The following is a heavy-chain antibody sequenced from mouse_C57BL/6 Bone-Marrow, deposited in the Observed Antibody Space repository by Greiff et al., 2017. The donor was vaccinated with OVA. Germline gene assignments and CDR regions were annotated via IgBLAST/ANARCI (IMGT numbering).Heavy chain of an antibody. D-gene: IGHD6-1*01. CDR1: GFTFSSYA. J-gene: IGHJ3*01. CDR3: TREGSFWFAY. V-gene: IGHV5-9-1*02. Sequence: EVQGVESGEGLVKPGGSLKLSCAASGFTFSSYAMSWVRQTPEKRLEWVAYISSGGDYIYYADTVKGRFTISRDNARNTLYLQMSSLKSEDTAMYYCTREGSFWFAYWGQGTLVTVSA. CDR2: ISSGGDYI.